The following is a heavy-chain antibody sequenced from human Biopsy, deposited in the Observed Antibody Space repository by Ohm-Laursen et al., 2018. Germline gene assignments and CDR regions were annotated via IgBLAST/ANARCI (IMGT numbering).Heavy chain of an antibody. J-gene: IGHJ5*02. CDR3: ARPSGGVSTIGFDP. CDR2: INPHTGVT. Sequence: SSVKVSCKASGYDFLDFHIHWVRQVPGQGLEWIGHINPHTGVTKYAQKFLDRITMTGDTSISTAYMDLSRLTSADTGIYYCARPSGGVSTIGFDPWGQGTLVIVSS. CDR1: GYDFLDFH. V-gene: IGHV1-2*05. D-gene: IGHD5/OR15-5a*01.